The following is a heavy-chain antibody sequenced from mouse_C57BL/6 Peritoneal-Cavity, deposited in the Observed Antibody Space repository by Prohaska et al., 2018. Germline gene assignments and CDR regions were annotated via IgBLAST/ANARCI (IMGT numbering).Heavy chain of an antibody. V-gene: IGHV1-15*01. CDR2: IDPETGGT. CDR3: TNYYGSSYAMDY. D-gene: IGHD1-1*01. J-gene: IGHJ4*01. Sequence: QVQLQQSGAELVRPGASVTLSCKASGYTFTDYEMHWVKQTPVHGLEWIRAIDPETGGTAYNQKVKGKAILTADKSSSTAYMELRSLTSEDSAVYYCTNYYGSSYAMDYWGQGTSVTVSS. CDR1: GYTFTDYE.